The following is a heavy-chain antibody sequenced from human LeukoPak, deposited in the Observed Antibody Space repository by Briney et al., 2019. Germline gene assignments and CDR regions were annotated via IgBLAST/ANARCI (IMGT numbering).Heavy chain of an antibody. Sequence: SETLSLTCTVSGGSISSYYWSWIRQPPGKGLEWIGYIYYSGSTNYNPSLKSRVTISVDTSKNQFSLRLSSVTAADTAVYYCARVTGYVMEDYYDYWGQGTLVTVSS. J-gene: IGHJ4*02. CDR2: IYYSGST. CDR1: GGSISSYY. V-gene: IGHV4-59*01. D-gene: IGHD6-13*01. CDR3: ARVTGYVMEDYYDY.